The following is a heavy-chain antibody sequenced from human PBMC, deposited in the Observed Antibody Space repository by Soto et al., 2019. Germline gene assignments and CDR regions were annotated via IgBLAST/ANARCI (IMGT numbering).Heavy chain of an antibody. V-gene: IGHV1-2*04. CDR2: INPNSGGT. D-gene: IGHD2-2*01. Sequence: SSVKVSCKASGYTFTGYYMHWVRQAPGQGLEWMGWINPNSGGTNYAQKFQGWVTMTRDTSISTAYMELSRLRSDDAVVNYSSTRMPHHGDRLYACDFWCQGTMVTVSS. J-gene: IGHJ3*01. CDR3: STRMPHHGDRLYACDF. CDR1: GYTFTGYY.